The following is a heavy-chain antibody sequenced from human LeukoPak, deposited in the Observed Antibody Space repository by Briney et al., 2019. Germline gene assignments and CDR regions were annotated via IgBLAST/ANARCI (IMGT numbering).Heavy chain of an antibody. CDR3: ARGAYSSSLNWFDP. D-gene: IGHD6-13*01. Sequence: ASVKVSRKASGYTFTGYYMHWVRQAPGQGLEWMGWINPNSGGTNYAQKFQGRVTMTRDTSISTAYMELSRLRSDDTAVYYCARGAYSSSLNWFDPWGQGTLVTVSS. V-gene: IGHV1-2*02. CDR1: GYTFTGYY. J-gene: IGHJ5*02. CDR2: INPNSGGT.